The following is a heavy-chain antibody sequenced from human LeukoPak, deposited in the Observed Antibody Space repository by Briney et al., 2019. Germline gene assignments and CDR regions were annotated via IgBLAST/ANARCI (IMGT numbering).Heavy chain of an antibody. CDR2: INPNSGGT. V-gene: IGHV1-2*06. J-gene: IGHJ4*02. CDR1: GYTFTGYY. D-gene: IGHD2-8*01. Sequence: ASVKVSCKASGYTFTGYYMHWVRQAPGQGLEWMGRINPNSGGTNYAQKFQGRVTMTRDTSISTAYMELSRLRSDDTAVYYCAREVGGYCTNGVCYTLDYWGQGTLVTVSS. CDR3: AREVGGYCTNGVCYTLDY.